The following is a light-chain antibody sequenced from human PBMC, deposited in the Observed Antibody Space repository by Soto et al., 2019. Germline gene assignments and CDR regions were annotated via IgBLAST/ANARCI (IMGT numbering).Light chain of an antibody. V-gene: IGKV4-1*01. Sequence: DIVMTQSPDSLAVSLGERATINCKSSQTVLYTSNYLSWYQQKPGQAPKLLIYWSSTRESGVPDRFSGSWSGTDFTLTSSSLQAEDVALYDCEQYYNTPVTFGQGTELEIK. J-gene: IGKJ1*01. CDR3: EQYYNTPVT. CDR1: QTVLYTSNY. CDR2: WSS.